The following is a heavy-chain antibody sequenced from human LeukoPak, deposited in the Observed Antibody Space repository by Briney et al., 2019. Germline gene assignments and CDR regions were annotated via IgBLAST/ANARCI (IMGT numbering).Heavy chain of an antibody. V-gene: IGHV4-4*02. Sequence: SETLSLTCAVSGGPISSSNWWSWVRQPPGKGLEWIGEIYHSGSTNYNPSLKSRVTISVDKSKNQFSLKLSSVTAADTAVYYCARAFYPGYYSYMAVWGKGTTVTVSS. J-gene: IGHJ6*03. CDR3: ARAFYPGYYSYMAV. D-gene: IGHD3-3*02. CDR2: IYHSGST. CDR1: GGPISSSNW.